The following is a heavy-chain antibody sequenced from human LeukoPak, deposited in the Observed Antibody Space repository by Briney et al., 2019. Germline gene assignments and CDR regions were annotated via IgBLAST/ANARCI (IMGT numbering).Heavy chain of an antibody. CDR2: IGTAGDT. CDR3: ARVGSYGIFDY. V-gene: IGHV3-13*01. CDR1: GFTFSSYD. Sequence: GGSLRLSRAASGFTFSSYDMHWVRQATGKGLEWVSAIGTAGDTYYPGSVKGRFTISRENAKNSLYLQMNSLRAGDTAVYYCARVGSYGIFDYWGQGTLVTVSS. J-gene: IGHJ4*02. D-gene: IGHD5-18*01.